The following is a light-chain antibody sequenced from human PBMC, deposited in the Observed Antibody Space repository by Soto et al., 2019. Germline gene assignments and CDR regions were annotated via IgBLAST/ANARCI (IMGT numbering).Light chain of an antibody. V-gene: IGKV1-39*01. CDR1: QNIGPY. J-gene: IGKJ1*01. Sequence: DIQMTQSPSSLSAFVGDRVTITCRASQNIGPYLNWFQHKPGKAPKLLIFAAFNLQSGVPSRFSGGGSGADFTLTITGLQPEDFATYYCQLATNTLWTFGQGTKVEVK. CDR2: AAF. CDR3: QLATNTLWT.